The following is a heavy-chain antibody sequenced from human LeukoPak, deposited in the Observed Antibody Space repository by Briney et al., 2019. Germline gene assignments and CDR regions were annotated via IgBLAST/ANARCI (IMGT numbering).Heavy chain of an antibody. D-gene: IGHD1-26*01. V-gene: IGHV1-69*05. CDR1: GGTFSSYA. J-gene: IGHJ4*02. Sequence: ASVKVSCKASGGTFSSYAISWVRQAPGQGLEWMGRIIPIFGTANYAQKFQGRVTITTDEPTSTAYMELSSLRSEDTAVYYCARAEWELPSLFDYWGQGTLVTVSS. CDR3: ARAEWELPSLFDY. CDR2: IIPIFGTA.